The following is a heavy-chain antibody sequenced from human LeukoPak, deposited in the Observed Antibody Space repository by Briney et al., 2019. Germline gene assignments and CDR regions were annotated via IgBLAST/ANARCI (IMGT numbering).Heavy chain of an antibody. D-gene: IGHD3-22*01. CDR1: GGSISSYY. CDR3: ARGTYDSSGYYYDWFDP. V-gene: IGHV4-4*07. Sequence: SETLSLTCTVSGGSISSYYWSWIRQPAGKGLEWIGRIYTSGSTNYNPSLKSRVTMSVDTSKNQFSLKLSPVTAADTAVYYCARGTYDSSGYYYDWFDPWGQGTLVTVSS. CDR2: IYTSGST. J-gene: IGHJ5*02.